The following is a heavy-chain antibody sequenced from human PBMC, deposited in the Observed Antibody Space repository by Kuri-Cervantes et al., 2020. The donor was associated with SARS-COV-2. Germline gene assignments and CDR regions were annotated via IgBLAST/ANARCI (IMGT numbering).Heavy chain of an antibody. V-gene: IGHV4-59*08. CDR3: ARHSYGDYVLDY. D-gene: IGHD4-17*01. CDR2: IYYSGST. Sequence: SETLSLTCTVSGGSISSYYWSWIRQPPGKGLEWIGYIYYSGSTNYNPSLKSRVTISVDTSKNQFSLKLSSVTAADTAVYYSARHSYGDYVLDYWGQGTLVTVSS. J-gene: IGHJ4*02. CDR1: GGSISSYY.